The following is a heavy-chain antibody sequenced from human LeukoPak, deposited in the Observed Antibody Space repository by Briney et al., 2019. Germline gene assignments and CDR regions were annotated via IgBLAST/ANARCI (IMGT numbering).Heavy chain of an antibody. D-gene: IGHD2-15*01. V-gene: IGHV4-34*01. CDR3: ARGLTYLGYCSGGSCYPLDY. CDR1: GGSISSYY. CDR2: INHSGST. J-gene: IGHJ4*02. Sequence: SETLSLTCTVSGGSISSYYWSWIRQPAGKGLEWIGEINHSGSTNYNPSLKSRVTISVDTSKNQFSLKLSSVTAADTAVYYCARGLTYLGYCSGGSCYPLDYWGQGTLVTVSS.